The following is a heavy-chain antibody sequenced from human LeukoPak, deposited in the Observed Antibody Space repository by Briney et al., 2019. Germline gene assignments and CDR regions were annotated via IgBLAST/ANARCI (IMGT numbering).Heavy chain of an antibody. J-gene: IGHJ4*02. D-gene: IGHD5/OR15-5a*01. CDR3: ARGSSRALDY. CDR1: GDTVSSNSAA. Sequence: SQTLSPTCAISGDTVSSNSAAWNWIRQSPSRGLEWLGGTYYRSKWYNDYAVSVKSRISINADTSKNQFSLQLNSVTPEDTAVYYCARGSSRALDYWGQGTLVTVSS. V-gene: IGHV6-1*01. CDR2: TYYRSKWYN.